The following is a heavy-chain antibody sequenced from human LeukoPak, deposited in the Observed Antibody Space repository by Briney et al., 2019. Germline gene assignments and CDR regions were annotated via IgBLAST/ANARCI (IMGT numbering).Heavy chain of an antibody. CDR3: TANFNY. V-gene: IGHV3-74*01. J-gene: IGHJ4*02. CDR2: INSDESRT. CDR1: GGSISSSSYY. Sequence: ETLSLTCTVSGGSISSSSYYWGWIRQPPGKGLVWVSRINSDESRTNYADSVKGRFTISRDNAKNTLYLHMNSLRAEDTAVYYCTANFNYWGQGTLVTVSS.